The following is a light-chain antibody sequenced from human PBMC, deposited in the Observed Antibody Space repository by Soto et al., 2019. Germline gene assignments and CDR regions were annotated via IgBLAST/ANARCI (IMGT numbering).Light chain of an antibody. CDR1: QSVSTY. CDR2: DAS. V-gene: IGKV3-11*01. J-gene: IGKJ3*01. Sequence: EIVLTQSPATLSLSPGEGATLSCRASQSVSTYLAWFQQKPGQAPRLLIYDASNRATGIPARFSGSGSGTDFTLTISSLEPEDFAVYYCQQRNSWPFTFGPGTKVDIK. CDR3: QQRNSWPFT.